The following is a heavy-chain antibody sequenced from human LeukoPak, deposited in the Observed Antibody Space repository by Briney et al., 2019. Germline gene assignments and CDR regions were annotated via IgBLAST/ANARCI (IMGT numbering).Heavy chain of an antibody. CDR1: GFTFSSYA. J-gene: IGHJ2*01. D-gene: IGHD3-3*02. Sequence: GGSLRLSCAASGFTFSSYAMHWVRQAPGKGLEWVAVISYDGSNKYYADSVKGRFTISRDNSKNTLYLQMNSLRAEDTAVYYCARDLNHIFARGWFDPWGRGTLVTVSS. CDR2: ISYDGSNK. V-gene: IGHV3-30-3*01. CDR3: ARDLNHIFARGWFDP.